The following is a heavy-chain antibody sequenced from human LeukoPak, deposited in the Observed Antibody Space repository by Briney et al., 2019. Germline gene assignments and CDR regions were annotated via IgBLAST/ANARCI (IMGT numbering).Heavy chain of an antibody. CDR2: ISAYNGNT. CDR3: AREELDHPTDY. Sequence: ASVKVSCKASGYTFTGYYMHWVRQAPGQGLEWMGWISAYNGNTNYAQKLQGRVTMTTDTSTSTAYMELRSLRSDDTAVYYCAREELDHPTDYWGQGTLVTVSS. D-gene: IGHD1-26*01. CDR1: GYTFTGYY. J-gene: IGHJ4*02. V-gene: IGHV1-18*04.